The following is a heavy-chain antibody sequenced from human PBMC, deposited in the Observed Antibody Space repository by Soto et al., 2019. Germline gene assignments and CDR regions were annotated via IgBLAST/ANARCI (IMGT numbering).Heavy chain of an antibody. V-gene: IGHV4-59*08. D-gene: IGHD4-17*01. J-gene: IGHJ4*02. CDR3: ARRGYGDPFDY. CDR2: IYYSGST. Sequence: SETLSLTCTVSGGSISSYYWSWIRQPPGKGLEWIGYIYYSGSTNYNPSLKSRVTISVDTSKNQFSLNLSSVTAADTAVYYCARRGYGDPFDYWGQGTLVTVSS. CDR1: GGSISSYY.